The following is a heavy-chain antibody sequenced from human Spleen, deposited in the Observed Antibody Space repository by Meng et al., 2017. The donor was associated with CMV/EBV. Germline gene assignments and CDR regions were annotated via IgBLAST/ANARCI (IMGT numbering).Heavy chain of an antibody. J-gene: IGHJ4*02. CDR2: ISRSGNTI. D-gene: IGHD3-3*01. Sequence: GESLKISCSASGFTFRKYAMTWVRQAPGKGLEWVSYISRSGNTIYYADSVKGRFTISRDNAKNSLYLQMHSLRAEDTAVYYCARGFGASTEDFDYWGQGTLVTVSS. V-gene: IGHV3-48*03. CDR1: GFTFRKYA. CDR3: ARGFGASTEDFDY.